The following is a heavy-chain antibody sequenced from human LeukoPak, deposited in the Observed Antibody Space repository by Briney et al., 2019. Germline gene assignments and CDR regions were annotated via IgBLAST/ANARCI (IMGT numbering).Heavy chain of an antibody. CDR1: GFTFSSYA. V-gene: IGHV3-23*01. J-gene: IGHJ6*02. Sequence: GGSLRLSCAASGFTFSSYAMSWVRQAPGKGLEWVSAISGSGGSTYYADSVKGRFTISRDNSKNTLYLQMNSLRAEDTAVYYCATPLSPVVPSARGYYYYAMDVWGQGTTVTVSS. CDR2: ISGSGGST. D-gene: IGHD2-2*01. CDR3: ATPLSPVVPSARGYYYYAMDV.